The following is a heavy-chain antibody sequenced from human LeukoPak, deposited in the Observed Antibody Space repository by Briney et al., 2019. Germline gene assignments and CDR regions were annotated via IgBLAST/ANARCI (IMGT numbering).Heavy chain of an antibody. D-gene: IGHD3-22*01. CDR3: ARGLPNYYDSSGYS. V-gene: IGHV1-69*13. Sequence: SVKVSCKASGYTFTGYYMHWVRQAPGQGLEWMGGIIPIFGTANYAQKFQGRVTITADESTSTAYMELSSLRSEDTAVYYCARGLPNYYDSSGYSWGQGTLVTVSS. J-gene: IGHJ4*02. CDR1: GYTFTGYY. CDR2: IIPIFGTA.